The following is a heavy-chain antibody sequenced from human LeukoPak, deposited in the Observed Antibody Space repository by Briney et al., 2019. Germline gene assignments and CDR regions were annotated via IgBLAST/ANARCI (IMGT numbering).Heavy chain of an antibody. V-gene: IGHV3-73*01. CDR2: IRSKANSYAT. CDR3: TRYYLAAETFDY. J-gene: IGHJ4*02. D-gene: IGHD6-13*01. Sequence: GGSLRLSCAASGFTFSGSAMHWVRQASGKGLEWVGRIRSKANSYATAYVASVKGRFTISRDDSKNTAYLQMNSLKTEDTAVYYCTRYYLAAETFDYWGQGTLVTVSS. CDR1: GFTFSGSA.